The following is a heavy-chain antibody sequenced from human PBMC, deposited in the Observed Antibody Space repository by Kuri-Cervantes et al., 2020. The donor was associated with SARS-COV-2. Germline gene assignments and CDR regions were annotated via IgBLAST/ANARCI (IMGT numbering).Heavy chain of an antibody. D-gene: IGHD6-19*01. CDR2: IYWDDDK. CDR3: ARLRRQWLPDDAFDI. J-gene: IGHJ3*02. CDR1: GFSLSASGVG. V-gene: IGHV2-5*02. Sequence: SGPTLVTPTQTLTLTCTFSGFSLSASGVGVGWIRQPPGKALEWLALIYWDDDKRYSPSLKSRITITKNTSKNQVVLTMTNMDPVDTSTYYCARLRRQWLPDDAFDIWGQGTMVTVSS.